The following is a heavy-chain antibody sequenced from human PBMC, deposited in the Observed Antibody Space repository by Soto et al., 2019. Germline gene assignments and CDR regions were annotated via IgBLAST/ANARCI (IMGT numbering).Heavy chain of an antibody. CDR2: IWYDGSNT. CDR1: GFISSSFG. D-gene: IGHD7-27*01. J-gene: IGHJ4*02. V-gene: IGHV3-33*01. Sequence: VGSLRLSCAASGFISSSFGMHWVRQAPGKGLEWVAHIWYDGSNTYYADSVKGRFTISRDNSRNTLYLQMNSLRAEDTAVYHCVRDLLGSGGHFDYWGQGTPVTVS. CDR3: VRDLLGSGGHFDY.